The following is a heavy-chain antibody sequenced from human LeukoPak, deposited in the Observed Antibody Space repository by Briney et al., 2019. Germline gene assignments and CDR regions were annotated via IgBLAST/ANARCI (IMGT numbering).Heavy chain of an antibody. V-gene: IGHV3-7*01. J-gene: IGHJ6*03. D-gene: IGHD6-19*01. CDR2: IKQDGSEK. CDR3: ARRAVAGYYYYYMDV. Sequence: GGSLRLSCIASGFTFSSSAMSWVRQAPGKGLEWVANIKQDGSEKYYVDSVKGRFTISRDNAKNSLYLQMNSLRAEDTAVYYCARRAVAGYYYYYMDVWGKGTTVTVSS. CDR1: GFTFSSSA.